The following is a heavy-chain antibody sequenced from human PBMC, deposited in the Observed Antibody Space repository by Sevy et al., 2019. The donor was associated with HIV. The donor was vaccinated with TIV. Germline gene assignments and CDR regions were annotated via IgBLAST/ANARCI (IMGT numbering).Heavy chain of an antibody. D-gene: IGHD5-12*01. CDR3: AKDTAGWLRSTFDY. V-gene: IGHV3-23*01. CDR2: ISGGGEST. CDR1: GFTSRSCA. Sequence: GGSLRLSCVVSGFTSRSCAMSWVRQAPGKGLEWVSGISGGGESTDYADYVKGRFSISRDNSKNTLYMQMNSLRVEDTAVYYCAKDTAGWLRSTFDYWGQGTLVTVSS. J-gene: IGHJ4*02.